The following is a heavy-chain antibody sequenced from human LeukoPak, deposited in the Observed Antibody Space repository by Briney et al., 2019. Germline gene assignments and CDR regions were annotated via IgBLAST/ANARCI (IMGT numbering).Heavy chain of an antibody. CDR3: AREGHYYDILTGYYIKREFDY. V-gene: IGHV3-48*03. D-gene: IGHD3-9*01. J-gene: IGHJ4*02. Sequence: PGGSLRLSCAASGFTFSSYEMNWVRQAPGKGLEWVSYISSSGSTIYYADSVKGRFTISRDNAKNSLYLQMNSLRAEDTAVYYCAREGHYYDILTGYYIKREFDYWGQGTLVTVSS. CDR2: ISSSGSTI. CDR1: GFTFSSYE.